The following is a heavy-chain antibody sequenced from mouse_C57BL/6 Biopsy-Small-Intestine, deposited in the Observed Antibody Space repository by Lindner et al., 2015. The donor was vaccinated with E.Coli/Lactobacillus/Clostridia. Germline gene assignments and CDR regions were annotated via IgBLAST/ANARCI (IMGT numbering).Heavy chain of an antibody. CDR2: IDPATGNT. J-gene: IGHJ4*01. V-gene: IGHV14-3*01. CDR1: GFNIKDDY. Sequence: VQLQESGAELVRPGASVKLSCTASGFNIKDDYMHWVKQRPEQGLEWIGRIDPATGNTKYAPKFQDKATITADTSSSTVYLQLSSLTSEYTAVYYCVRWRSHYAMDYWGQGTSVTVSS. CDR3: VRWRSHYAMDY.